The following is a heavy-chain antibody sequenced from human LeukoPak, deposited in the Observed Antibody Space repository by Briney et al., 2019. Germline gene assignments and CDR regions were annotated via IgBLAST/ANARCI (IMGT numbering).Heavy chain of an antibody. D-gene: IGHD3-22*01. V-gene: IGHV3-23*01. J-gene: IGHJ4*02. CDR1: GFTFSSYA. CDR3: AKDSFYDSSGYYSPDYFDY. Sequence: GGSLRLSCAASGFTFSSYAMSWVRQAPGKGLEWVSAISGSGGSTYYADSVKGRFTISRDTSKNTLYLQMNSLRAEDTAVYYCAKDSFYDSSGYYSPDYFDYWGQGTLVTVSS. CDR2: ISGSGGST.